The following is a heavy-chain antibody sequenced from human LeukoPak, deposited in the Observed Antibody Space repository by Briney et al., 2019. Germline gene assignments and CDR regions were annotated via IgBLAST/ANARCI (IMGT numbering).Heavy chain of an antibody. J-gene: IGHJ6*02. CDR2: ISSSGVTM. V-gene: IGHV3-48*03. Sequence: GGSLRLSCAASGFAFSSYEMNWVRQAPGRGLEWVSYISSSGVTMYDADSVKGRFTISRDNSKNTLYLQMNSLRAEDTAVYYCANHHSTGTGGYYFYAMDVWGQGTTVTVSS. CDR1: GFAFSSYE. CDR3: ANHHSTGTGGYYFYAMDV. D-gene: IGHD1-14*01.